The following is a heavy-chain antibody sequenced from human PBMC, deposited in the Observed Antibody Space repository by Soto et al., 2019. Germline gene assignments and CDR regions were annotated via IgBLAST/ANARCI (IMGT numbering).Heavy chain of an antibody. CDR2: ISYDGSNK. Sequence: QVQLVESGGGVVQPGGSLRLSCAASGFTFNSYGMHWVRQAPGKGLEWVAVISYDGSNKYYTDSVKGRFTIARDNSKNTLYLQMNSLRIEDTAVFYCARSTSSSLNSYYGMDVWGQGTTVTVSS. CDR1: GFTFNSYG. D-gene: IGHD6-6*01. CDR3: ARSTSSSLNSYYGMDV. V-gene: IGHV3-30*03. J-gene: IGHJ6*02.